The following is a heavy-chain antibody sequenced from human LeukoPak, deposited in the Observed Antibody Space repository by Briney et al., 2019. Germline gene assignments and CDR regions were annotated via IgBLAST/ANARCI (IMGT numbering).Heavy chain of an antibody. J-gene: IGHJ5*02. Sequence: SETLSLTCTVSGGSISSYYWSWIRQPPGKGLEWIGEINHSGSTNYNPSLKSRVTISVDTSKNQFSLKLSSVTAADTAVYYCARERGWPSRFDPWGQGTLVTVSS. CDR1: GGSISSYY. CDR3: ARERGWPSRFDP. CDR2: INHSGST. D-gene: IGHD1-1*01. V-gene: IGHV4-34*01.